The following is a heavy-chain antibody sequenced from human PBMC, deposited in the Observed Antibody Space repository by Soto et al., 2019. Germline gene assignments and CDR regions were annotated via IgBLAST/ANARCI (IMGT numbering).Heavy chain of an antibody. CDR1: GYTFTSYG. Sequence: GASVKVSCKASGYTFTSYGISWVRQAPGQGLEWMGWISAYNGNTNYAQKLQGRVTMTTDTSTSTAYMELRSLRSDDTAVYYCARVYFVVAGKTSAFDIWGQGTMVTVSS. CDR2: ISAYNGNT. V-gene: IGHV1-18*04. D-gene: IGHD6-19*01. CDR3: ARVYFVVAGKTSAFDI. J-gene: IGHJ3*02.